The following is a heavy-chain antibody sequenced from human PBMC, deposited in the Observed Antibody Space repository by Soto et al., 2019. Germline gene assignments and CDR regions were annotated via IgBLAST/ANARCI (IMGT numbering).Heavy chain of an antibody. J-gene: IGHJ6*03. CDR3: ARVWDGSGSYYFYYYYYMDV. Sequence: ASVKVSCKASGYTFTSYDINWVRQATGQGLEWMGWMNPNSGNTGYAQKLQGRVTMTRNTSISTAYMELSSLRSEDTAVYYCARVWDGSGSYYFYYYYYMDVWGKGTTVTVSS. V-gene: IGHV1-8*01. CDR2: MNPNSGNT. CDR1: GYTFTSYD. D-gene: IGHD3-10*01.